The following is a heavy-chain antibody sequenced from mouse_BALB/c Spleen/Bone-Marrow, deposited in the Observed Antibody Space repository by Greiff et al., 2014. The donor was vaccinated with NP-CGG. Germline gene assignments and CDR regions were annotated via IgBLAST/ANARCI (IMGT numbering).Heavy chain of an antibody. CDR2: IWTGGST. CDR1: GFSLTTYG. D-gene: IGHD3-1*01. J-gene: IGHJ2*01. V-gene: IGHV2-2*02. CDR3: ARNHRGYYFDY. Sequence: VQLQQSGPGLVQPSQSLSITCTVSGFSLTTYGVHWVRQSPGKGLEWLGVIWTGGSTDYNAAFISRLSISKDNSKSQVFFEMSSLQANDTAIYYYARNHRGYYFDYWGQGTTLTVSS.